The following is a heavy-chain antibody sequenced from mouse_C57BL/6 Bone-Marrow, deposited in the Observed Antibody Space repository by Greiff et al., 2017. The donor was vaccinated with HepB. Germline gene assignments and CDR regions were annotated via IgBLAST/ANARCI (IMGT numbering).Heavy chain of an antibody. Sequence: VQLQQPGAELVMPGASVKLSCKASGYTFTSYWMHWVKQRPGQGLEWIGEIDPSDSYTNYNQKFKGKSTLTVDKSSSTAYMQLSSLTSEDSAVYYCARGRGWFAYWGQGTLVIVSA. J-gene: IGHJ3*01. CDR3: ARGRGWFAY. CDR1: GYTFTSYW. CDR2: IDPSDSYT. V-gene: IGHV1-69*01.